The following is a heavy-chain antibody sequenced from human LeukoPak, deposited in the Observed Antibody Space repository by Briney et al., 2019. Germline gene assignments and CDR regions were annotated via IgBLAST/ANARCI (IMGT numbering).Heavy chain of an antibody. Sequence: GGSLRLSCAASGFTFSSYAMSWVRQAPGKGLEWVSAISGSGGSTYYADSVKGRFTIFRDDSKNTLYLQMNSLRAEDTAVYYCAKDAPYSSSFLPSMDVWGKGTTVTVSS. J-gene: IGHJ6*03. V-gene: IGHV3-23*01. D-gene: IGHD6-6*01. CDR3: AKDAPYSSSFLPSMDV. CDR1: GFTFSSYA. CDR2: ISGSGGST.